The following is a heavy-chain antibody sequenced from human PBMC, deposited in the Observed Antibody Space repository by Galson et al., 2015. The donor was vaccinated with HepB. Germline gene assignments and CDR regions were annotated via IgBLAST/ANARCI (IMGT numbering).Heavy chain of an antibody. D-gene: IGHD6-13*01. CDR1: GFTFRDYY. Sequence: SLRLSCAASGFTFRDYYMTWIRQAPGKGLEWVSYITTSGSYTNYADSVKGRFTISRDNAKNSLYLQMNSLRAEDTAVYYCAREHSRIAWDYWGQGTLVTVSS. CDR2: ITTSGSYT. J-gene: IGHJ4*02. V-gene: IGHV3-11*06. CDR3: AREHSRIAWDY.